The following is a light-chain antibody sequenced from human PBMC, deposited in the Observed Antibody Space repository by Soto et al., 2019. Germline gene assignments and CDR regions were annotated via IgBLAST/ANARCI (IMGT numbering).Light chain of an antibody. CDR3: QQSYSPTST. J-gene: IGKJ1*01. Sequence: DIPMTQSPSSLSASVGDRVTITCRASQGISTYLNWYQQKPGKAPKLLIYAASSLQSGVPSRFSGCGSETDFTLTISSLQPEDFATYSCQQSYSPTSTFGQGTKVEIK. V-gene: IGKV1-39*01. CDR1: QGISTY. CDR2: AAS.